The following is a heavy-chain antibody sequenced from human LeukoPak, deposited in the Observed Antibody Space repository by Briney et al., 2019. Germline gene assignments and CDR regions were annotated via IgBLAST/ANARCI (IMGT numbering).Heavy chain of an antibody. CDR2: ISYDGSNK. V-gene: IGHV3-30*04. CDR1: GFTFSSYA. Sequence: GRSLRLSCAASGFTFSSYAMHWVRQAPGKGLEWVAVISYDGSNKYYADSVKGRFTISRDNSKNTLYPQMNSLRAEDTAVYYCAREHIVVVAGGFDYWGQGTLVTVSS. J-gene: IGHJ4*02. D-gene: IGHD2-15*01. CDR3: AREHIVVVAGGFDY.